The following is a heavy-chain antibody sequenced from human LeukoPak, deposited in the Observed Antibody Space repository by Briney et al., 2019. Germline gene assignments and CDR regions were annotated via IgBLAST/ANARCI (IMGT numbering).Heavy chain of an antibody. J-gene: IGHJ6*02. Sequence: SVKLSCKASGGTFSSYALTWVRQAPGQGLEWMGGIIPIFGTTNYAQKFQGRVTITADASTSTAYMELSNLRSEDTAVYYCARDRDVTMVRGVIINPWDFYFYHMDVWGQGTTVIVSS. V-gene: IGHV1-69*13. CDR3: ARDRDVTMVRGVIINPWDFYFYHMDV. CDR2: IIPIFGTT. CDR1: GGTFSSYA. D-gene: IGHD3-10*01.